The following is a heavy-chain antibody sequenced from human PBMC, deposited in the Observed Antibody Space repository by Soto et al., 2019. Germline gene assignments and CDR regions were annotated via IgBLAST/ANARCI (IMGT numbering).Heavy chain of an antibody. CDR3: VRGILRPNHYMDV. J-gene: IGHJ6*03. V-gene: IGHV4-31*02. CDR2: IYDSGSA. D-gene: IGHD1-26*01. Sequence: WTWIRQHPGKGLEWIGYIYDSGSAFYNPSLKSRVTMSVDTSKNQFSLNLRSVTAADTAVFYCVRGILRPNHYMDVWGKGTAVAVSS.